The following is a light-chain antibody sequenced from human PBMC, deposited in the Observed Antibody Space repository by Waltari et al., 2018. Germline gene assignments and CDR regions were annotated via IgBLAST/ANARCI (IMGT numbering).Light chain of an antibody. Sequence: SYEVKQPPSVSVSLGQMARITCSGEALPKKYAFWYQQKPGQFPVLLIHQDTGRPSGVPGRFSGSTSGTTVTLTITGVQAEDEADYYCLSSDISGTYWVFGGGTKLTVL. CDR3: LSSDISGTYWV. CDR2: QDT. V-gene: IGLV3-16*01. CDR1: ALPKKY. J-gene: IGLJ3*02.